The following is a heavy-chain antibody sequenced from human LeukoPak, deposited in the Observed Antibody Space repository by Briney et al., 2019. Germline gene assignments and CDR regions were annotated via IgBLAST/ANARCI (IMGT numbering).Heavy chain of an antibody. CDR3: ARDVGTMGFDY. J-gene: IGHJ4*02. V-gene: IGHV3-21*01. D-gene: IGHD5-12*01. CDR2: ISSSSSYI. CDR1: GFTFSSYS. Sequence: GGSLRLSCAASGFTFSSYSMNWVRQAPGRGLEWVSSISSSSSYIYYADSVKGRFTISRDNAKNSLYLQMNSLRAEDTAVYYCARDVGTMGFDYWGQGTLVTVSS.